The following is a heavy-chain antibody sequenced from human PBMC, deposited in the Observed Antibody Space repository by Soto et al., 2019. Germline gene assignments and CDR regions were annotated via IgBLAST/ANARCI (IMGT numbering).Heavy chain of an antibody. J-gene: IGHJ3*02. V-gene: IGHV1-69*01. Sequence: QVQLVQSGAEVKKPGSSVKVSCKASGGTFSSYAISWVRQAPGQGLEWMGGIIPIFGTANYAQKFQGRVTITADESTSTAYMELSSLRSEDTAVYYCARGRYYYDSSGYFHDAFDIWGQGTMATVSS. D-gene: IGHD3-22*01. CDR1: GGTFSSYA. CDR2: IIPIFGTA. CDR3: ARGRYYYDSSGYFHDAFDI.